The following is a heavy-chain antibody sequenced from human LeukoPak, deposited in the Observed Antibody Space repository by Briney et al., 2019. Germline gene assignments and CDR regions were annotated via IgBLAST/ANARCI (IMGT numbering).Heavy chain of an antibody. Sequence: SETLSLTCAVDGGSFSGYYWSWIRQPPGKGLEWIWEINHSGSTNYNPSLKSRVTISVDTSKNQFSLKLSSVTAADTAVYYCARGRGRYCSGGSCYRRTDAFDIWGQGTMVTVSS. D-gene: IGHD2-15*01. CDR3: ARGRGRYCSGGSCYRRTDAFDI. CDR1: GGSFSGYY. J-gene: IGHJ3*02. CDR2: INHSGST. V-gene: IGHV4-34*01.